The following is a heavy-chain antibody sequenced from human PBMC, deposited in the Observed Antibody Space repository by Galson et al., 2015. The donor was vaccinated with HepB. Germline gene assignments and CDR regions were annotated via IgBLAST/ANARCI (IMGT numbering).Heavy chain of an antibody. Sequence: SVKVSCKASGGTFSSYAMSWVRQAPGQGLEWMGGIIPSFGPPNYAQKFQGRVTITADESTSTAYMELSSLRSEDTAVYYCARGPYYYDSAGRYFDLWGRGTLVTVSS. J-gene: IGHJ2*01. V-gene: IGHV1-69*13. D-gene: IGHD3-22*01. CDR3: ARGPYYYDSAGRYFDL. CDR2: IIPSFGPP. CDR1: GGTFSSYA.